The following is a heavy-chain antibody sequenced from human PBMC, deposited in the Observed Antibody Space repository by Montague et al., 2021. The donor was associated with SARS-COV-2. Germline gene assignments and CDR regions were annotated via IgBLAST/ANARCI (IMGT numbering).Heavy chain of an antibody. CDR1: GGSIDSSSYH. D-gene: IGHD5-24*01. J-gene: IGHJ4*02. CDR2: IYYSGSTS. CDR3: ERYRRDGSYFLDY. V-gene: IGHV4-39*01. Sequence: SETLSLTCTVSGGSIDSSSYHWDWVRQSPGKGLEWIGSIYYSGSTSYYNSSLKSRVTTSADTSKNQFSLKLTSVTAADTAGYYCERYRRDGSYFLDYWGQGTLVTVSS.